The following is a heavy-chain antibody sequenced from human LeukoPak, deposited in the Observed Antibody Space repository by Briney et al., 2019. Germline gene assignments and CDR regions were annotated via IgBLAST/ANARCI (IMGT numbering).Heavy chain of an antibody. CDR1: GGSISSYY. CDR2: ISYSGST. J-gene: IGHJ4*02. Sequence: SETLSLTCTVSGGSISSYYWSWIRQPPGKGLGWIGFISYSGSTNYNPSLKSRVTISVDTSNDQFSLMLNSVTAADTAMYYCARHRLGYSYGPFDYWGQGILVTVSS. D-gene: IGHD5-18*01. CDR3: ARHRLGYSYGPFDY. V-gene: IGHV4-59*08.